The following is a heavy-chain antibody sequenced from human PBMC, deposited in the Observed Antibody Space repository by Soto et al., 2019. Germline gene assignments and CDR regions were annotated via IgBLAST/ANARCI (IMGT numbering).Heavy chain of an antibody. D-gene: IGHD3-10*01. CDR1: VFTITNHD. CDR3: AKEGYVSGFV. V-gene: IGHV3-23*01. Sequence: GGALRLYGAVSVFTITNHDIIWVRQGPGKGLEWVSGISGGAGSTYYADSVKGRFTISRDNHKNALSLQMNSLRAEDTAVYYCAKEGYVSGFVWGQGTLVTVSS. J-gene: IGHJ4*02. CDR2: ISGGAGST.